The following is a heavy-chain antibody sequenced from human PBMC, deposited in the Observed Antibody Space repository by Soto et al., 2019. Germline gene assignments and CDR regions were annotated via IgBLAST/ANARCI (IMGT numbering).Heavy chain of an antibody. J-gene: IGHJ4*01. CDR1: GYTFTSYL. Sequence: ASVKVSCKASGYTFTSYLMHWLRQAPGQRLEWMGWINGGNGDTKYSQKFQGRVTITRDTSASTAHMEVSSLRSEDTAVYYCARDLGTDIVATVAGYWGHGTLVTVSS. D-gene: IGHD5-12*01. CDR2: INGGNGDT. V-gene: IGHV1-3*01. CDR3: ARDLGTDIVATVAGY.